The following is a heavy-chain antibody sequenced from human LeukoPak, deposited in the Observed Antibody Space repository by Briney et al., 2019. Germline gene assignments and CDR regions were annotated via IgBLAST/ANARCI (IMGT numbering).Heavy chain of an antibody. D-gene: IGHD3-10*01. CDR3: ARGYYGSGSYRCPIDY. J-gene: IGHJ4*02. V-gene: IGHV3-21*01. CDR1: GFPFSSYS. Sequence: GGSLSLSCAASGFPFSSYSMNWVRQAPGEGLEWVSSISSSSSYIYYADSVKGRFTISRDNAKNSLYLQMNSLRAEDTAVYYCARGYYGSGSYRCPIDYWGQGTLVTVSS. CDR2: ISSSSSYI.